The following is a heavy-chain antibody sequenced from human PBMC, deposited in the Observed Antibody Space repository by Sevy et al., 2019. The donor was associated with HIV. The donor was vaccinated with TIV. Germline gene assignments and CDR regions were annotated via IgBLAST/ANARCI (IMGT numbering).Heavy chain of an antibody. D-gene: IGHD3-22*01. CDR3: ARGPHYYYDSSAFFDY. V-gene: IGHV3-48*03. CDR1: GFTFSSYE. CDR2: ISSSGTSI. Sequence: GGSLRLSCAASGFTFSSYEMNWVRQAPGKGLEWISYISSSGTSIYYADSVKGRFTISSDSPKNSLYLQMNSLRAEDTAVYYCARGPHYYYDSSAFFDYWGQGTLVTVSS. J-gene: IGHJ4*02.